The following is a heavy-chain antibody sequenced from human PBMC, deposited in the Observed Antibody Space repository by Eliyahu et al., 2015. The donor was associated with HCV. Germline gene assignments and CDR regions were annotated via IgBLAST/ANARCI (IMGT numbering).Heavy chain of an antibody. CDR1: GFXFSSYS. J-gene: IGHJ4*02. CDR3: ARDLPHKYYYDSSGYYSDY. V-gene: IGHV3-48*02. CDR2: ISSSSSTI. D-gene: IGHD3-22*01. Sequence: EVQLVESGGGLVQPGGSLRLSCAASGFXFSSYSXXWVRQAPGKGLEWVSYISSSSSTIYYADSVKGRFTISRDNAKNSLYLQMNSLRDEDTAVYYCARDLPHKYYYDSSGYYSDYWGQGTLVTVSS.